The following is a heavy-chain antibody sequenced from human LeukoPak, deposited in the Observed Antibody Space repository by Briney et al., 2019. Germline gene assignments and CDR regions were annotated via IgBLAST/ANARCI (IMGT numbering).Heavy chain of an antibody. V-gene: IGHV4-59*01. CDR1: GASIGSYY. CDR3: ATGEQYGGGDVFDI. D-gene: IGHD4-23*01. J-gene: IGHJ3*02. Sequence: TASETLSLTCSVSGASIGSYYWNWIRQPPGKGLEWIGYVYFSGSTNYNPSLKSRVTISVDTSKNHISLKLRSVTAADTALYVCATGEQYGGGDVFDIWGQGTMVSVSS. CDR2: VYFSGST.